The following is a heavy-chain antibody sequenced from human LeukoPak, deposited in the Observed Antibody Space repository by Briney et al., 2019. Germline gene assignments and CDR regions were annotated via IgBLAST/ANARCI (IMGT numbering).Heavy chain of an antibody. CDR2: IYYSGST. CDR1: AGSINNYY. J-gene: IGHJ6*02. D-gene: IGHD6-6*01. V-gene: IGHV4-59*01. Sequence: PSETLSLTCTVSAGSINNYYWSWIRQPPGKGLEWIGYIYYSGSTNYNPSLKSRVTISVDTSKKQVSLNLSSVTAADTAVYCARVAARYVGMDVWGQGTTVTVSS. CDR3: ARVAARYVGMDV.